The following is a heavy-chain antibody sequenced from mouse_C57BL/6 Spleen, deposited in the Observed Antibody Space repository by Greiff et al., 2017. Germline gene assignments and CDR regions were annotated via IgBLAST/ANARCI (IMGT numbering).Heavy chain of an antibody. V-gene: IGHV1-55*01. CDR1: GYTFTSYW. J-gene: IGHJ2*01. CDR2: IYPGSGST. D-gene: IGHD4-1*01. Sequence: QVQLQQPGAELVKPGASVKMSCKASGYTFTSYWITWVKQRPGQGLEWIGDIYPGSGSTNYNEKFKSKATLTVDTSSSTAYMQLSSLTSEDSAVYYWGKRRDWDGGFDYWGQGTTLTVSS. CDR3: GKRRDWDGGFDY.